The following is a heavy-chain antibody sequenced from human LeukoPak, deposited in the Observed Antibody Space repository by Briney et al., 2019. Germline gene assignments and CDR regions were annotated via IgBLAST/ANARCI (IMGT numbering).Heavy chain of an antibody. Sequence: GGSLRLSCAASGFTFDDYGMSWVRQAPGKGLEWVSGINWNGGSTGYADSVKGRFTISRDNAKNSLYLQMNSLRAEDTALYYCAKDQRMVRGVTQFDYGGQGTLVTVSS. CDR2: INWNGGST. CDR3: AKDQRMVRGVTQFDY. V-gene: IGHV3-20*04. D-gene: IGHD3-10*01. J-gene: IGHJ4*02. CDR1: GFTFDDYG.